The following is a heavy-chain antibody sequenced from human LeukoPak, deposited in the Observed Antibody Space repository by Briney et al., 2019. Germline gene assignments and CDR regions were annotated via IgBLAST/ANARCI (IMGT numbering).Heavy chain of an antibody. CDR1: GGSISSSSYY. Sequence: SETLSLTCTVSGGSISSSSYYWGWIRQPPGKGLEWIGSIYYSGSTYYNPSLKSRVTISVDTSKNQFSLKLSSVTAADTAVYYCARGAPDYYYDSSDYHFDYWGQGTLVTVSS. J-gene: IGHJ4*02. CDR2: IYYSGST. CDR3: ARGAPDYYYDSSDYHFDY. V-gene: IGHV4-39*01. D-gene: IGHD3-22*01.